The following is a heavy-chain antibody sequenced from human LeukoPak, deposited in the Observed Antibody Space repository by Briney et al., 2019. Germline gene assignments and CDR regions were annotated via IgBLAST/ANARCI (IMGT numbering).Heavy chain of an antibody. CDR1: GFTFSTYS. CDR3: ARSFRVAGIAARREFFYYYMDV. J-gene: IGHJ6*03. V-gene: IGHV3-48*01. D-gene: IGHD6-6*01. Sequence: GGSLRLSCAASGFTFSTYSMNWVRQAPGKGLEWVSYISSSSSSIYYADSVKGRFTISRDNAKNSLYLQMNYLRAEDTAVYYCARSFRVAGIAARREFFYYYMDVWGKGTTVTVSS. CDR2: ISSSSSSI.